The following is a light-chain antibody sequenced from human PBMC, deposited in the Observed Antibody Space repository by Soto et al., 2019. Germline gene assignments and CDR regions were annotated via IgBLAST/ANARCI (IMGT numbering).Light chain of an antibody. CDR2: KAS. Sequence: DIQMTQSPSTLSASVADRVTITSRASENIGVWLAWYQQKPGNAPKLLIYKASSLQSGVPSRFSGGGSGTEFTLTISSLQPDDFATYYCQQYHTYSWTFGQGTKVDI. J-gene: IGKJ1*01. V-gene: IGKV1-5*03. CDR3: QQYHTYSWT. CDR1: ENIGVW.